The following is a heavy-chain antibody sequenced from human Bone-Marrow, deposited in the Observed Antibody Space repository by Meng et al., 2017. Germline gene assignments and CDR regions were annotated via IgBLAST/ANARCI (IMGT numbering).Heavy chain of an antibody. D-gene: IGHD6-13*01. Sequence: GESLKISCAASGFTFSSYDMHWVRQATGKGLEWVSAIGTAGDTYYPGSVKGRFTISRDNSKNTLYLQMNSLRAEDTAVYYCARSRGVMYSSSWYGFDYWGQGTLVTVSS. J-gene: IGHJ4*02. V-gene: IGHV3-13*01. CDR1: GFTFSSYD. CDR2: IGTAGDT. CDR3: ARSRGVMYSSSWYGFDY.